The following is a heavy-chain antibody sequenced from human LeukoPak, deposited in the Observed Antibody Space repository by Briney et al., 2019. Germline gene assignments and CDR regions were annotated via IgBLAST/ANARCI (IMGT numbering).Heavy chain of an antibody. CDR2: INPNSGGT. CDR1: GYTFTGYY. CDR3: ARPHCSSTSCYAETQNWFDP. V-gene: IGHV1-2*06. J-gene: IGHJ5*02. Sequence: ASVKVSCKASGYTFTGYYMHWVRQAPGQGLEWMGRINPNSGGTNYAQKFQGRVTMTRDPSISTAYMELSRLRSDDTAVYYCARPHCSSTSCYAETQNWFDPWGQGTLVTVSS. D-gene: IGHD2-2*01.